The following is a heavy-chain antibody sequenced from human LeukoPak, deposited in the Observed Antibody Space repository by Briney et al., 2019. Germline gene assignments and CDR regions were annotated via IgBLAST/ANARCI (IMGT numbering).Heavy chain of an antibody. CDR1: GFTFSSYA. CDR2: ISYDGSNK. V-gene: IGHV3-30-3*01. Sequence: GGSLRLSCAASGFTFSSYAMHWVRQAPGKGLEWVAVISYDGSNKYYADSVKGRFTISRDNSKNTLYLQMNSLRAEDTAVYYCAKETRLRYSYGYYEFDYWGQGTLVTVSS. D-gene: IGHD5-18*01. J-gene: IGHJ4*02. CDR3: AKETRLRYSYGYYEFDY.